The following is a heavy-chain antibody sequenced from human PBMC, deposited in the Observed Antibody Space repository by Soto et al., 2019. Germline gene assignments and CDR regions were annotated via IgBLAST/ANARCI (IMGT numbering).Heavy chain of an antibody. CDR3: ARNYGYSSSWSDY. D-gene: IGHD6-13*01. Sequence: PGGTLELSCAASGLTFGSDAITWAGQAPGKGLEWVANIKQDGSEKYYVDSVKGRFTISRDNAKNSLYLQMNSLRAEDTAVYYCARNYGYSSSWSDYWGQGTLASVS. CDR1: GLTFGSDA. V-gene: IGHV3-7*01. J-gene: IGHJ4*02. CDR2: IKQDGSEK.